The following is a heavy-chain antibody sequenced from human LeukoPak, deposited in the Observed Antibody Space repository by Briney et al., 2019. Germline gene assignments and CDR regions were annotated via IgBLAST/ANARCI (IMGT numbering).Heavy chain of an antibody. V-gene: IGHV3-23*01. Sequence: GGSLRLSCAGSGFTFSTYGMSWVRHAPNKGLEWLSTISGSGDSTYYADSVKGRFTISRDNSKNTLFLQMNSLRAEDTAIYYCAKWQYYVSGDDYWGQGILVTVSS. D-gene: IGHD3-10*01. CDR3: AKWQYYVSGDDY. CDR2: ISGSGDST. J-gene: IGHJ4*02. CDR1: GFTFSTYG.